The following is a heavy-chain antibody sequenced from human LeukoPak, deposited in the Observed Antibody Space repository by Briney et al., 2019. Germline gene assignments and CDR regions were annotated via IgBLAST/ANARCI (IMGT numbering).Heavy chain of an antibody. D-gene: IGHD3-22*01. CDR1: GITFSSYA. Sequence: PGASLRPSCAASGITFSSYAMSWVRQAPGKGLEWGSAISGSDISTYSAASVKGRFTTSRDNSKGTLYLEIRSLRVEYTAAYYCAKRPSESSGYKYFQDWGQGTLVTVSS. J-gene: IGHJ1*01. V-gene: IGHV3-23*01. CDR2: ISGSDIST. CDR3: AKRPSESSGYKYFQD.